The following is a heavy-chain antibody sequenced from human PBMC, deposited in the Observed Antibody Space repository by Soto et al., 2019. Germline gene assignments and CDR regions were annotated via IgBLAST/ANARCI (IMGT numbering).Heavy chain of an antibody. CDR2: VDPEDGET. Sequence: EVQLVQSGAEMKKPGASVKISCKVSGYTFTDYFIHWVRQAPGKGLQWMGLVDPEDGETVYAPNFQARLTITADTSSDAAYMEFSSLISDDTATYYCTTEDRRKRGWTPWGQGTLVTVYS. CDR1: GYTFTDYF. J-gene: IGHJ5*02. V-gene: IGHV1-69-2*01. CDR3: TTEDRRKRGWTP. D-gene: IGHD6-19*01.